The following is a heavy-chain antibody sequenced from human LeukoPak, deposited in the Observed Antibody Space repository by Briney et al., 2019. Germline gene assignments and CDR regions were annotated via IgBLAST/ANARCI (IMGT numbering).Heavy chain of an antibody. D-gene: IGHD6-19*01. CDR3: ARNLSPIAVAGTGNWFDP. CDR1: GYTFTGYY. J-gene: IGHJ5*02. V-gene: IGHV1-46*01. CDR2: INPSGGST. Sequence: GASVKVSCKASGYTFTGYYMHWVRQAPGQGLEWMGIINPSGGSTSYAQKFQGRVTMTRDTSTSTVYMELSSLRSEDTAVYYCARNLSPIAVAGTGNWFDPWGQGTLVTVSS.